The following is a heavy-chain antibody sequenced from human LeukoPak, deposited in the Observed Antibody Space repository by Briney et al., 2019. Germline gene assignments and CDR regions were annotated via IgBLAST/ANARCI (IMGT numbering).Heavy chain of an antibody. J-gene: IGHJ4*02. CDR2: MSVSSGLI. CDR1: GFTFSSYS. V-gene: IGHV3-21*01. CDR3: AREFAGSASGAGY. Sequence: GGSLRLSCAASGFTFSSYSMNWVRQAPGKGLEWVSSMSVSSGLIYYADSVKGRFTISRDNAKSLLYLQMNRLRVEDTAVYYCAREFAGSASGAGYWGQGTLVTVSS. D-gene: IGHD1-26*01.